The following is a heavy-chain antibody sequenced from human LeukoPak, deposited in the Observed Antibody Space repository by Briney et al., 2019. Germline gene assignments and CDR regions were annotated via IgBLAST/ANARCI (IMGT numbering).Heavy chain of an antibody. V-gene: IGHV3-21*01. CDR3: AKCLYYYDSRDYFDY. CDR2: ISSSSNYI. CDR1: GFTFSSYS. J-gene: IGHJ4*02. D-gene: IGHD3-22*01. Sequence: GGSLRLSCAASGFTFSSYSMNWVRQAPGKGLEWVSSISSSSNYIYYVDSLKGRFTISRDNAKNSLYLQMNSLRAEDTAVYYCAKCLYYYDSRDYFDYWGQGTLVTVSS.